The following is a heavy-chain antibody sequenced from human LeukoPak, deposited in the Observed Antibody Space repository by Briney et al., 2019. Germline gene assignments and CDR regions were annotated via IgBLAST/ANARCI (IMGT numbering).Heavy chain of an antibody. Sequence: PSETLSLTCTVSGGSITSYYWSWIRQPSGKGLEWIGYIYYSGSTNYNPSLNSRVTISIDTSKNQFSLKLSSVTAADTAVYYCARIEMATTQDYYYYMDVWGKGTTVTVSS. D-gene: IGHD5-24*01. CDR3: ARIEMATTQDYYYYMDV. CDR2: IYYSGST. J-gene: IGHJ6*03. CDR1: GGSITSYY. V-gene: IGHV4-59*08.